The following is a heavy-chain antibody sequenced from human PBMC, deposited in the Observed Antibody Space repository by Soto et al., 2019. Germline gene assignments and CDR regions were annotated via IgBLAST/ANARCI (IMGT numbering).Heavy chain of an antibody. CDR3: AKDISGVRFLEWIAFDI. CDR2: ISWNSGSI. D-gene: IGHD3-3*01. J-gene: IGHJ3*02. CDR1: GFTFDDYA. Sequence: EVQLVESGGGLVQPGRSLRLSCAASGFTFDDYAMHWVRQAPGKGLEWVSGISWNSGSIGYADSVKGRFTISRDNAKNSLYMQMNSLRAEDTALYYCAKDISGVRFLEWIAFDIWGQGTMVTVSS. V-gene: IGHV3-9*01.